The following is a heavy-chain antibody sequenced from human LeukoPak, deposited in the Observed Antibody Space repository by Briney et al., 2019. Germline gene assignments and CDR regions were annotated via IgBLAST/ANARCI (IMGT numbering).Heavy chain of an antibody. CDR2: ISGSGGST. J-gene: IGHJ4*02. CDR1: GFTINNYA. D-gene: IGHD3-3*01. CDR3: AKAVRFLEWLSHFDY. V-gene: IGHV3-23*01. Sequence: GGSLRLSCAASGFTINNYAMSWVRQAPGKGLEWVSAISGSGGSTYYADSVKGRFTISRDNSKNTLYLQMNSLRAEDTAVYYCAKAVRFLEWLSHFDYWGQGTLVTVSS.